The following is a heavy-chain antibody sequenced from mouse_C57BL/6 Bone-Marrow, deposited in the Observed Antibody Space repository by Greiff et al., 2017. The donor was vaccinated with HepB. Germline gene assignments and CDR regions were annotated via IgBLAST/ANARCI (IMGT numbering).Heavy chain of an antibody. D-gene: IGHD2-4*01. CDR1: GYAFSSYW. CDR3: ARRNMGLPAWFAY. V-gene: IGHV1-80*01. CDR2: IYPGDGDT. Sequence: QVQLQQSGAELVKPGASVKISCKASGYAFSSYWMNWVKQRPGKGLEWIGQIYPGDGDTNYNGKFKGKATLTADKSSSTAYMQLSSLTSEDSAVYFWARRNMGLPAWFAYWGQGTLVTVSA. J-gene: IGHJ3*01.